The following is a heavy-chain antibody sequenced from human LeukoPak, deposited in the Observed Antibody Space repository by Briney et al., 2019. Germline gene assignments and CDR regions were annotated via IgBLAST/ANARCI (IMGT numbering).Heavy chain of an antibody. CDR2: IYTSGTT. CDR3: ARDGRYYDSSGYYTFDY. V-gene: IGHV4-4*07. CDR1: GGSISSYY. Sequence: SETLSLTCTVSGGSISSYYWSWIRQPAGKGLEWIGRIYTSGTTNYNPSLKSRVTMSVDTSRNQFSLKLSSVTAADTAVYYCARDGRYYDSSGYYTFDYWGQGTLVIVSS. D-gene: IGHD3-22*01. J-gene: IGHJ4*02.